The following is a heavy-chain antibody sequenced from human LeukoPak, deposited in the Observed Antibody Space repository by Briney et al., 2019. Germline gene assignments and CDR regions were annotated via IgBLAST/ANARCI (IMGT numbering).Heavy chain of an antibody. Sequence: SETLSLTCTVSGGSISSGSYYWSWIRQPAGKGLEWIGRIYTSGSTNYNPSLKSRVTISVDTSKNQFSLKLSSVTAADTAVYYCARDLGDSGFDYWGQGTLATVSS. V-gene: IGHV4-61*02. J-gene: IGHJ4*02. D-gene: IGHD1-26*01. CDR1: GGSISSGSYY. CDR2: IYTSGST. CDR3: ARDLGDSGFDY.